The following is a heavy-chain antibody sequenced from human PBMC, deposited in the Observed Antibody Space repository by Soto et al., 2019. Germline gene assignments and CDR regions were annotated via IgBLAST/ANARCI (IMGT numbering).Heavy chain of an antibody. CDR3: ARDRQRGGGPSNRFDP. V-gene: IGHV1-69*08. D-gene: IGHD3-10*01. CDR2: IIPILGIA. Sequence: QVQLVQSGAEVKKPGSSVKVSCKASGGTFSSYTISWVRQAPGQGLEWMGRIIPILGIANYAQKFQGRVKITADKSTGTANMELSRLRSEDTAVYYCARDRQRGGGPSNRFDPWGQGTLVTVSS. J-gene: IGHJ5*02. CDR1: GGTFSSYT.